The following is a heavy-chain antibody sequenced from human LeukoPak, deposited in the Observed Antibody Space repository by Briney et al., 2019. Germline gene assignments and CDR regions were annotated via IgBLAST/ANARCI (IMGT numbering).Heavy chain of an antibody. CDR2: ISAYNGNT. D-gene: IGHD1-26*01. V-gene: IGHV1-18*01. CDR3: ASNNGSGSYGHY. J-gene: IGHJ4*02. CDR1: GYTFTSYG. Sequence: ASVKVSCKASGYTFTSYGITWVRRAPGQGLEWMGWISAYNGNTNYAQKFQGRVTMTTDTYTSTMYMSLRSLRSDDTAVYYCASNNGSGSYGHYWGQGTLVTVSS.